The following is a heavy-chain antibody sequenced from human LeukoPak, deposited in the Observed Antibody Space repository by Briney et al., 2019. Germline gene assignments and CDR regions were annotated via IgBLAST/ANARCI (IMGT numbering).Heavy chain of an antibody. J-gene: IGHJ3*02. CDR2: IIPIFGTA. Sequence: ASVKVSCKASGGTFSSYAISWVRQAPGQGLEWMGGIIPIFGTANYAQKFQGRVTITADESTSTAYMELSSLRSEDTAVYYCASPPLTGDAFDIWGQGIMVTVSS. CDR3: ASPPLTGDAFDI. V-gene: IGHV1-69*13. D-gene: IGHD7-27*01. CDR1: GGTFSSYA.